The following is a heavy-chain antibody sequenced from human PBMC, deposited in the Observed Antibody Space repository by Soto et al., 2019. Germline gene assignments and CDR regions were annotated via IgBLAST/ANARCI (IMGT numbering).Heavy chain of an antibody. J-gene: IGHJ4*02. CDR3: AVWRRRYYAFWSGSVDY. D-gene: IGHD3-3*01. Sequence: ASVKVSCKASGYTFTSYDINWVRQATGQGLEWMGWMNPNSGNTGYAQKFQGRVTMTRNTSISTAYMELSSPRSEDTAVYYCAVWRRRYYAFWSGSVDYWGQGTLVTVSS. CDR2: MNPNSGNT. V-gene: IGHV1-8*01. CDR1: GYTFTSYD.